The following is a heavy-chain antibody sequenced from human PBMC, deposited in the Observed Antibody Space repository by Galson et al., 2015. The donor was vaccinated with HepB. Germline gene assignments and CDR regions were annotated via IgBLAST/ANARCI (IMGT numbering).Heavy chain of an antibody. D-gene: IGHD2-15*01. V-gene: IGHV1-58*02. J-gene: IGHJ6*02. CDR1: GFTFTSSA. Sequence: SVKVSCKASGFTFTSSAMQWVRRARGQRLEWIGWIVVGSGNTNYAQKFQERVTITRDMSTSTAYMELSSLRSEDTAVYYCAAGGYWDCSGGSCYSHYYYGMDVWGQGTTVTVSS. CDR2: IVVGSGNT. CDR3: AAGGYWDCSGGSCYSHYYYGMDV.